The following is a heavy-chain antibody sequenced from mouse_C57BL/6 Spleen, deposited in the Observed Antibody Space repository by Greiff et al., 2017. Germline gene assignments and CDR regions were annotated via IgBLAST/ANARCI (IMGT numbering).Heavy chain of an antibody. CDR2: FYPGSGSI. V-gene: IGHV1-62-2*01. J-gene: IGHJ3*01. CDR1: GYTFTEYT. D-gene: IGHD2-10*01. CDR3: ARHEAYYGNPQLGFAY. Sequence: QVQLQQSGAELVKPGASVKLSCQASGYTFTEYTIHWVKQRSGQGLEWIGWFYPGSGSIKYNEKFKDKATLTADKSSSTVSMELSRLTSEDSAVYFCARHEAYYGNPQLGFAYWGQGTLVTVSA.